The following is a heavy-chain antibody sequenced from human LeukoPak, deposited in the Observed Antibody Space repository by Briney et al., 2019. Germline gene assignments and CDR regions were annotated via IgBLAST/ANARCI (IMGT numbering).Heavy chain of an antibody. D-gene: IGHD6-19*01. V-gene: IGHV3-48*03. CDR2: ISSSGSTI. CDR3: ASFPSFYSSGWYAFDY. Sequence: GGSLRLSCAASGFAFSSYEMNWVHQAPGKGLEWVSYISSSGSTIYYADSVKGRFAISRDNAKNSLYLQMNSLRAEDTAVYYCASFPSFYSSGWYAFDYWGQGTLVTVSS. J-gene: IGHJ4*02. CDR1: GFAFSSYE.